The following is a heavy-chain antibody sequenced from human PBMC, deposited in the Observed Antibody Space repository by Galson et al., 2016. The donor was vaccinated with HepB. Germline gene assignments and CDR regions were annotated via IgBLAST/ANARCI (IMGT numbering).Heavy chain of an antibody. CDR2: INHSRST. J-gene: IGHJ3*02. V-gene: IGHV4-34*01. CDR1: GGSFSGY. CDR3: ATSTVTSDSSADAFDI. D-gene: IGHD4-17*01. Sequence: SETLSLTCAVNGGSFSGYWSWIRQSPGKGLEWIGEINHSRSTNYNPSLTSRVTISVDTSKSQFSLKLSSVTAADTAVYYCATSTVTSDSSADAFDIWGQGTMVTVSS.